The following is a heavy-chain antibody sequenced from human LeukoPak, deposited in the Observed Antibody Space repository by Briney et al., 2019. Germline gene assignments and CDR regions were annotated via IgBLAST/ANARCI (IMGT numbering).Heavy chain of an antibody. CDR2: IIPIFGTA. CDR3: ARDCSSTSCYENY. V-gene: IGHV1-69*05. J-gene: IGHJ4*02. D-gene: IGHD2-2*01. CDR1: GGTFSSYA. Sequence: GASVKVSCKASGGTFSSYAISWVRQAPGQGLEWMGGIIPIFGTANYAQKFQGRVTMTRDMSTSTVYMELSSLRSEDTAVYYCARDCSSTSCYENYWGQGTLVTVSS.